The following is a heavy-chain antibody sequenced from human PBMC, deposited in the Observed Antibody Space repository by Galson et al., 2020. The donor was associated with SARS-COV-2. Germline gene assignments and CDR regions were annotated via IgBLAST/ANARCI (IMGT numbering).Heavy chain of an antibody. Sequence: SGPTLVKPTQTLTLTCTFSGFSLSTSGMCVSWIRQPPGKALEWLARIDWDDDKYYSTSLKTRLTISKDTSKNQVVLTMTNMDPVDTATYYGARTRGHPTVRLWYYYMDVWGKGSSVTVS. CDR1: GFSLSTSGMC. CDR3: ARTRGHPTVRLWYYYMDV. D-gene: IGHD3-16*01. J-gene: IGHJ6*03. V-gene: IGHV2-70*11. CDR2: IDWDDDK.